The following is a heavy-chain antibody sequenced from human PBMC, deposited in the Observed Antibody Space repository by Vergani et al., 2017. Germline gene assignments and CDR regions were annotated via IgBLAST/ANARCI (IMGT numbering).Heavy chain of an antibody. CDR2: IWYDGSNK. J-gene: IGHJ4*02. V-gene: IGHV3-33*06. CDR3: AKKNTYDKDTAMDTLGLSFDY. Sequence: QVQLVESGGGVVQPGRSLRLSCAASGFTFSSYGMHWVRQAPGKGLEWVAVIWYDGSNKYYADSVKGRFTISRDNSKNTLYLQMNSLRAEDTAVYYCAKKNTYDKDTAMDTLGLSFDYWGQGTLVTVSS. CDR1: GFTFSSYG. D-gene: IGHD5-18*01.